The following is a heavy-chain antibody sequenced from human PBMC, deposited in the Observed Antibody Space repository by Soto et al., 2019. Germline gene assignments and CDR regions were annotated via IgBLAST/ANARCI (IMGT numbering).Heavy chain of an antibody. D-gene: IGHD1-26*01. J-gene: IGHJ4*02. CDR3: VRDNEMAGATSAFEY. CDR2: IDARSNYI. V-gene: IGHV3-21*02. CDR1: GFRFNSYS. Sequence: EVQLVESGGGLVKPGGSLRVSCEASGFRFNSYSMNWVRQAPQKGLEWVSLIDARSNYIYYADSVKGRFTISRDNARNSLYLQMDSLRVEDTAVYYCVRDNEMAGATSAFEYWGQGTPVTVSP.